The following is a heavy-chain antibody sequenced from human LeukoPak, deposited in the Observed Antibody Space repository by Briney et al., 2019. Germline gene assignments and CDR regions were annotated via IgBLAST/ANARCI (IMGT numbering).Heavy chain of an antibody. Sequence: SETLSLTCTVSGGSISSYYWSWIQQPPGKGLEWIGYIYYSGSTNYNPSLKSRVTISVDTSKNQFSLKLSSVTAADTAVYYCARVVYGGHYDYWGQGTLVTVSS. V-gene: IGHV4-59*01. CDR3: ARVVYGGHYDY. CDR2: IYYSGST. CDR1: GGSISSYY. D-gene: IGHD4-23*01. J-gene: IGHJ4*02.